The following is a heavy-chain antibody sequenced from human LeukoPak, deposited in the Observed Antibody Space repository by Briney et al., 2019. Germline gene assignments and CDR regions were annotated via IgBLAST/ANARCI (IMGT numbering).Heavy chain of an antibody. Sequence: SETLSLTCTVSGGSISSSSYYWGWIRQPPGKGLEWIGSIYYSGSTYYNPSLKSRVTISVDTSKNQFSLKLSSVTAADTAVYYCGARISYEESLDYWGQGTLVTVSS. J-gene: IGHJ4*02. V-gene: IGHV4-39*07. CDR2: IYYSGST. CDR1: GGSISSSSYY. CDR3: GARISYEESLDY. D-gene: IGHD3-3*01.